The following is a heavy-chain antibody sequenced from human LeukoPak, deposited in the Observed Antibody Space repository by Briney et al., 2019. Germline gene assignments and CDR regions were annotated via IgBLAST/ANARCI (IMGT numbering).Heavy chain of an antibody. V-gene: IGHV3-53*01. J-gene: IGHJ6*02. CDR3: AKDIVVVPAARGRYYYYGMDV. Sequence: GGSLRLSCAASGFTVSSNYMSWVRQAPGKGLEWVSVIYSGGSTYYADSVKGRFTISRDNSKNTLYLQMNSLRGEDTAVYYCAKDIVVVPAARGRYYYYGMDVWGQGTTVTVSS. CDR2: IYSGGST. CDR1: GFTVSSNY. D-gene: IGHD2-2*01.